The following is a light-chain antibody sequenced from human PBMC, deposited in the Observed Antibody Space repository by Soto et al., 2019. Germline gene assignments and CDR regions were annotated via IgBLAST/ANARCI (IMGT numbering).Light chain of an antibody. Sequence: EIVLTQSPGTLSLPPGERATLSCRASQSVSISSLAWYQQKPGQAPRLLIYSASSRATGIPDRFSGSGSGTDFTLTISRLEPEDFAVYYCQQYGSSSYTFGQGTNLEIK. CDR1: QSVSISS. V-gene: IGKV3-20*01. J-gene: IGKJ2*01. CDR3: QQYGSSSYT. CDR2: SAS.